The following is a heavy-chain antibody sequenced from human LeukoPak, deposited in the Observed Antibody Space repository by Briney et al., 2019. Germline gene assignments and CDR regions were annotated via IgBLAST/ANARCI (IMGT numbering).Heavy chain of an antibody. CDR3: ARGRRKYYYGSGSYLGVWFDP. Sequence: SETLSLTCAVYGGSFSGYYWSWITQPPGKGLEWSGEINRCGSTNYNPSTKSQVTISVDTSKNQFSLKLSSVTAADTAVYYCARGRRKYYYGSGSYLGVWFDPWGQGTLVTVSS. CDR1: GGSFSGYY. J-gene: IGHJ5*02. CDR2: INRCGST. V-gene: IGHV4-34*01. D-gene: IGHD3-10*01.